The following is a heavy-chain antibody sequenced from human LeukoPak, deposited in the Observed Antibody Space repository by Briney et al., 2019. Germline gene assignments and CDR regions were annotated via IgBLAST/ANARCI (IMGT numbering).Heavy chain of an antibody. J-gene: IGHJ4*02. D-gene: IGHD2-2*01. CDR1: GFTFSSYA. CDR2: ISSSSSYI. V-gene: IGHV3-21*01. Sequence: GGSLRLSCAASGFTFSSYAMSWVRQAPGKGLEWVSSISSSSSYIYYADSVKGRFTISRDNAKNSLYLQMNSLRAEDTAVYYCAREVVPAAKFDYWGQGTLVTVSS. CDR3: AREVVPAAKFDY.